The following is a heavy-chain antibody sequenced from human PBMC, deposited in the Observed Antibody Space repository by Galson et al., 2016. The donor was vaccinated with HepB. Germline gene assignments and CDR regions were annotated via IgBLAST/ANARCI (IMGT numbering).Heavy chain of an antibody. V-gene: IGHV3-11*01. D-gene: IGHD2-21*02. J-gene: IGHJ6*02. CDR2: ISTSGTTI. CDR1: GFTFSDFY. CDR3: ARDTGGGYLSYGLDV. Sequence: SLRLSCAASGFTFSDFYMTWIRQAPGKGLEWLSYISTSGTTIYYSDSVKGRFTISRDNAKNTLYLEMNSLKADDAAVYYCARDTGGGYLSYGLDVWGQGTMVTVSS.